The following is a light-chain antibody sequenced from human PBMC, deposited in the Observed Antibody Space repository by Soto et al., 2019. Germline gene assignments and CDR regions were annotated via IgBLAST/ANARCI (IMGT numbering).Light chain of an antibody. CDR1: RDINRY. CDR2: DAS. J-gene: IGKJ2*01. Sequence: DIQMTQSPSSLSASVGDRVIITCQASRDINRYLNWYQQKPGKAPKLLIYDASNLETGVPSRFSGSGSGTDFTFTISSLQPEDFATSYCQHHGNFPYDFGQGTKLGIK. V-gene: IGKV1-33*01. CDR3: QHHGNFPYD.